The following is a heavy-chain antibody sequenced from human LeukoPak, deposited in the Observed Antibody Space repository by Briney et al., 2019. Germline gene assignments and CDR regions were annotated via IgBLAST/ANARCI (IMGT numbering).Heavy chain of an antibody. Sequence: PSETLSLTCTVSGGSISSYYWSWIRQPAGKGLEWIGRIYTSGSTNYNPSLKSRVTMSVDTSKNQFSLKLSSVTAADTAVYYCARGTPHPGYYTFDLDYWGQGTLVTVSS. CDR2: IYTSGST. CDR3: ARGTPHPGYYTFDLDY. J-gene: IGHJ4*02. CDR1: GGSISSYY. V-gene: IGHV4-4*07. D-gene: IGHD3-3*01.